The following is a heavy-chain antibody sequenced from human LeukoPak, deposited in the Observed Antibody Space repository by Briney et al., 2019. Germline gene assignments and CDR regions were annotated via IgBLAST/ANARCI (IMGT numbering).Heavy chain of an antibody. CDR2: INNSGGHK. Sequence: GGSLRLSCVASGVTFKNCAMSWVRHAPGKGLEWVSGINNSGGHKYYADSVKGRFTISRDSSKNTLSLQMNSLTTEDTAVYYCAKDDSMTLDHFDYWGQGALVTVSS. V-gene: IGHV3-23*01. J-gene: IGHJ4*02. CDR1: GVTFKNCA. CDR3: AKDDSMTLDHFDY. D-gene: IGHD4-11*01.